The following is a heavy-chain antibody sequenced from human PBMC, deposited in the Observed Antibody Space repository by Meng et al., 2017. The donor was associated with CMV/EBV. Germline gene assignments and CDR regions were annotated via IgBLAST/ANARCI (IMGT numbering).Heavy chain of an antibody. CDR2: ISYDGSNK. V-gene: IGHV3-30*04. CDR3: ARGDSSVYYYYYYGMDV. Sequence: GGSLRLSCAASGFTFSSYAMHWVRQAPGKGLEWVAVISYDGSNKYYADSVKGRFTISRDNSKNTLYLQMNSLRAEDTAVYYCARGDSSVYYYYYYGMDVWGQGTTVTVS. J-gene: IGHJ6*02. CDR1: GFTFSSYA. D-gene: IGHD6-25*01.